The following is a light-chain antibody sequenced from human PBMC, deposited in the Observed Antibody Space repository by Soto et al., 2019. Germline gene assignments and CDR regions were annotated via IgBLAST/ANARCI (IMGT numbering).Light chain of an antibody. Sequence: EIVLTQSPATLSLSPGERATLSCRASQRIYSTYLAWYQQKAGQAPSLFIFGASTRAAGIPDRFSGSGSATDFTLTISRLEPEDFAVYYCQQYGNSPYTFGQGTKLEIK. CDR1: QRIYSTY. CDR3: QQYGNSPYT. CDR2: GAS. V-gene: IGKV3-20*01. J-gene: IGKJ2*01.